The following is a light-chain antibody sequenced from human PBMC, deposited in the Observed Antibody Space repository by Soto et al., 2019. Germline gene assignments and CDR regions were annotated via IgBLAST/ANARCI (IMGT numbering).Light chain of an antibody. J-gene: IGKJ2*01. V-gene: IGKV4-1*01. Sequence: IVMTQSPDSLAVSLGERATINCKSSQSVLYSSNNKNYLAWYRQKPGQPPKLLIYWASIRESGVPDRISGSGSGTDFTLNISSLQAEDVAVYYCKQYYSTPPYTFGQGTKLEIK. CDR1: QSVLYSSNNKNY. CDR2: WAS. CDR3: KQYYSTPPYT.